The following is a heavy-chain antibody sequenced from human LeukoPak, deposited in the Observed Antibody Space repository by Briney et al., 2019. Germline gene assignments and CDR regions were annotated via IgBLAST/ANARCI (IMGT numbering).Heavy chain of an antibody. CDR2: IYYSGST. CDR1: GGSISSYY. V-gene: IGHV4-59*08. CDR3: ARRFSYGMDV. D-gene: IGHD3-3*01. J-gene: IGHJ6*02. Sequence: SETLSLTCTVSGGSISSYYWSWLRQPPGKGLEWIGYIYYSGSTNYNPSLKSRVTISVDTSKNQFSLKLSSVTAADTAVCYCARRFSYGMDVWGQGTTVTVSS.